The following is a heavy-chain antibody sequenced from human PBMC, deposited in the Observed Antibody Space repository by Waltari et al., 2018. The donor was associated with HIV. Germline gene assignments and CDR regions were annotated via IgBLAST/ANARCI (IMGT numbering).Heavy chain of an antibody. V-gene: IGHV4-34*01. CDR3: ARGRVVAATPFRYFDL. D-gene: IGHD2-15*01. Sequence: QVQLQQWGAGLLKPSETLSLTCAVYGGSFSGYYWSWIRQPPGKGLEWIGEINHSGSTNYNPSLKSRVTISEDTSKNQFSLNLSSVTAADTAVYYCARGRVVAATPFRYFDLWGRGTLVTVSS. J-gene: IGHJ2*01. CDR1: GGSFSGYY. CDR2: INHSGST.